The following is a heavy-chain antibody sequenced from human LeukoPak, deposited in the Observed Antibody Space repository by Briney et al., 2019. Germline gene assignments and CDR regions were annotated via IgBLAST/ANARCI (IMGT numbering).Heavy chain of an antibody. CDR3: ARVPGPYTTSRFDF. CDR2: IDPDSGGT. J-gene: IGHJ4*02. Sequence: ASVKVSCKTSGYTFTGYYLHWVRQAPGQRPEWMGRIDPDSGGTHYGQKFQGRVAVTRDTSISTVYMELSGLTSDDTAVYYCARVPGPYTTSRFDFWGQGTLVTVSS. V-gene: IGHV1-2*02. CDR1: GYTFTGYY. D-gene: IGHD2-2*02.